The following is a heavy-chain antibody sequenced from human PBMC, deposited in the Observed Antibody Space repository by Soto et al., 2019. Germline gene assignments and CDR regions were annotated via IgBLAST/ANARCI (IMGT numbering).Heavy chain of an antibody. V-gene: IGHV1-2*02. CDR3: AKVSGSSSGWYKSPFDY. CDR1: GYTFTGYY. CDR2: INPNSGGI. J-gene: IGHJ4*01. Sequence: ASVKVSCKASGYTFTGYYMHWVRQAPGQGLEWMGWINPNSGGINYAPRFQGRVTMTRDTSISTAYMELSGLRSDDTAVYYCAKVSGSSSGWYKSPFDYWG. D-gene: IGHD6-19*01.